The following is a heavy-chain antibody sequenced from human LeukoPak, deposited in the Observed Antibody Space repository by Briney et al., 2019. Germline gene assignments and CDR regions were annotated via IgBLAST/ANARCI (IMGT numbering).Heavy chain of an antibody. CDR2: ISYDGSNK. Sequence: GGSLRLSCAASGFTFSSYAMHWVRQAPGKGLEWVAVISYDGSNKYYADSVKGRFTISRDNSENTLYLQMNSLRAEDTAVYYCAKTASSSWFYYFDYWGQGTLVTASS. CDR3: AKTASSSWFYYFDY. J-gene: IGHJ4*02. D-gene: IGHD6-13*01. V-gene: IGHV3-30-3*01. CDR1: GFTFSSYA.